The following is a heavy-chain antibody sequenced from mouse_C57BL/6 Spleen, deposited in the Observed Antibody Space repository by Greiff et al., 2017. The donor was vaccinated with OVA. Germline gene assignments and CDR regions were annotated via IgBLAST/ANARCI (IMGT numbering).Heavy chain of an antibody. V-gene: IGHV1-69*01. CDR2: IDPSDSYT. CDR3: ARLDSSGYEYYFDY. Sequence: QVQLQQPGAELVMPGASVKLSCKASGYTFTSYWMHWVKQRPGQGLEWIGEIDPSDSYTNYNQKFKGKSTLTVDKSSSTAYMQLSSLTSEDSAVYYCARLDSSGYEYYFDYWGQGTTLTVAS. D-gene: IGHD3-2*02. J-gene: IGHJ2*01. CDR1: GYTFTSYW.